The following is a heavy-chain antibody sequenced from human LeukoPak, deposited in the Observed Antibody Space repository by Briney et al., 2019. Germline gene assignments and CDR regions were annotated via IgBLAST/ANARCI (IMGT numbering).Heavy chain of an antibody. CDR1: GFTFSSYW. CDR3: VTIFGVPPDFDY. CDR2: INSDGSST. Sequence: GGSLSLSCAASGFTFSSYWMHWVRQAPGKGLVWVSRINSDGSSTSYADSVKGRSTISRDNAKNTLYLQMNSLRAEDTAAYYCVTIFGVPPDFDYWGQGTLVTVSS. J-gene: IGHJ4*02. V-gene: IGHV3-74*01. D-gene: IGHD3-3*01.